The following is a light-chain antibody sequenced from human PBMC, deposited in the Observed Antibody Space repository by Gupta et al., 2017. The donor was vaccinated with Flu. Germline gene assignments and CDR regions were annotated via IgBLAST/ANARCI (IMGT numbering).Light chain of an antibody. V-gene: IGKV1-39*01. CDR3: QQSYSTPPWT. Sequence: DIHMTQSPSSLSASVGDRVPITCRASQSISSYLNWYQQKPGKDPKLLIYAASSLQSGVPSRFSGSGSGTDFTLTISSLQPEDFATYYCQQSYSTPPWTFGQGTKVEIK. CDR2: AAS. J-gene: IGKJ1*01. CDR1: QSISSY.